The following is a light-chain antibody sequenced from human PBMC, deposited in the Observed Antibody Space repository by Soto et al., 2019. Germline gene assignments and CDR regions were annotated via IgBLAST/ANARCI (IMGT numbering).Light chain of an antibody. CDR1: SSDVGGYRY. V-gene: IGLV2-14*01. CDR3: SSYTSGSTYV. J-gene: IGLJ1*01. CDR2: EVS. Sequence: QSALTQPASVSGSPGQSITISCTGTSSDVGGYRYVSWYQQYPGKAPRLMIYEVSNRPSGVSNRFSGSKSGNTACLTISGLQAADEADYYCSSYTSGSTYVFGTGTKLTVL.